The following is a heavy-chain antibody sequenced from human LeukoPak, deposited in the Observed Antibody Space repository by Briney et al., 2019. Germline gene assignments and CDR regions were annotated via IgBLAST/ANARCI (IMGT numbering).Heavy chain of an antibody. D-gene: IGHD3-10*01. Sequence: PGGSLRLSCAASGFTFSSYSMNWVRQAPGKGLEWVSSISSSSSYIYYADSVKGRFTISRDNAKNSLFLQMNSLRAEDTAIYYCAKRKYYESGPFDFWGQGTLVTVSS. J-gene: IGHJ4*02. V-gene: IGHV3-21*04. CDR2: ISSSSSYI. CDR1: GFTFSSYS. CDR3: AKRKYYESGPFDF.